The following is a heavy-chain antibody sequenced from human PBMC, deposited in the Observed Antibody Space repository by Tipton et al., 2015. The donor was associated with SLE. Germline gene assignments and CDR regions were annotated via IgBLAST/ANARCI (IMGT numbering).Heavy chain of an antibody. D-gene: IGHD6-19*01. V-gene: IGHV4-34*01. CDR3: ASFVAGHYFDY. CDR1: GGSFSGYY. J-gene: IGHJ4*02. Sequence: TLSLTCAVYGGSFSGYYWSWIRQPPGKGLEWIGEINHSGTTNYNPSLKSRVSISMETSKNQLSLKLSSVTAADTAVYYCASFVAGHYFDYWGQGTLVTVSS. CDR2: INHSGTT.